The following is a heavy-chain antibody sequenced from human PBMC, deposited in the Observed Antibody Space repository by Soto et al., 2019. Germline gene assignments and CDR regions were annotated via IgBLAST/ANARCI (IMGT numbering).Heavy chain of an antibody. J-gene: IGHJ6*02. V-gene: IGHV4-30-2*01. D-gene: IGHD5-18*01. CDR2: IYHSGST. CDR1: GGSISSGGYS. CDR3: ARGTAYYGMDV. Sequence: SETLSLTCAVSGGSISSGGYSWSWIRQPPGKGLVWIGYIYHSGSTYYNPSLKSRVTISVDRSKNQFSLKLSSVTAADTAVYYCARGTAYYGMDVWGQGTTVTVSS.